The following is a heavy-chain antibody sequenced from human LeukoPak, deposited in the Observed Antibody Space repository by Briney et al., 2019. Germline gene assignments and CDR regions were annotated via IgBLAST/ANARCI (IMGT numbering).Heavy chain of an antibody. J-gene: IGHJ6*02. V-gene: IGHV1-18*01. CDR1: GYTFTSYG. Sequence: RGASVKVSCKASGYTFTSYGISWVRQAPGQGLEWMGWISAYNGNTNYAQKLQGRVTMTTDTSTSTAYMELRSLRSDDTAVYYCARDHTYYDISRGPYYYYGMDVWGQGTTVTVSS. CDR2: ISAYNGNT. D-gene: IGHD3-9*01. CDR3: ARDHTYYDISRGPYYYYGMDV.